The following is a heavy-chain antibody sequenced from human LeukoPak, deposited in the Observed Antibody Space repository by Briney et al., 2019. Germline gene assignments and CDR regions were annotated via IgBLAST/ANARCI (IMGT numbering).Heavy chain of an antibody. V-gene: IGHV4-30-2*01. Sequence: ASQTLSLTCAVSGPSISSGGYSWRWLRQPPGKGLEWIGYIYHSGSTYYNPSLKSRVTISVERSKNQFSLKLSSVTAADTAVYYCASVNYGDYGLDAFDIWGQGTMVTVSS. CDR2: IYHSGST. D-gene: IGHD4-17*01. CDR1: GPSISSGGYS. J-gene: IGHJ3*02. CDR3: ASVNYGDYGLDAFDI.